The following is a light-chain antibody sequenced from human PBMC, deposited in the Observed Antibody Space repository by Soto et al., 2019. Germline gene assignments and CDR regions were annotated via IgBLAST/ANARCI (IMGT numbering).Light chain of an antibody. CDR3: QQYKDWRT. V-gene: IGKV3-15*01. CDR2: GSS. J-gene: IGKJ1*01. CDR1: QTIDNK. Sequence: IVMTQSQATLSVSPGERATLSCRASQTIDNKLAWYQQRPGQAPRLLIYGSSIRATGIPARFSGSGSGTEFTLTISGLQAEAFGVYYCQQYKDWRTCGQGTNVDIK.